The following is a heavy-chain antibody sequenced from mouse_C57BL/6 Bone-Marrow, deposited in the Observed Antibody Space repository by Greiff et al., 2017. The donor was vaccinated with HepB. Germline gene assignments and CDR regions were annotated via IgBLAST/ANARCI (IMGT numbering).Heavy chain of an antibody. J-gene: IGHJ1*03. CDR2: IDPSDSYT. V-gene: IGHV1-69*01. CDR1: GYTFTSYW. D-gene: IGHD1-1*01. CDR3: ATPHYYGSKDWYFDV. Sequence: VQLQQPGAELVMPGASVKLSCKASGYTFTSYWMHWVKQRPGQGLEWIGEIDPSDSYTNYNQKFKGKSTSTVDKSSSTAYMQLSSLTSEDSAVYYCATPHYYGSKDWYFDVWGTGTTVTVSS.